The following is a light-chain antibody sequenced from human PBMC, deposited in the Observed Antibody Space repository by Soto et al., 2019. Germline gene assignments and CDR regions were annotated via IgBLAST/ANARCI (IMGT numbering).Light chain of an antibody. J-gene: IGKJ1*01. V-gene: IGKV3-20*01. Sequence: EVVLTQSPVTLSLSPGERDTLSCRASQSVSSSYLAWYQQKPGQAPRLLIYGASSRATGIPDRFSGSGSGTDFTLTISRLEPEDFAVYYCQQYGSSPPTFGQGTKVDIK. CDR3: QQYGSSPPT. CDR2: GAS. CDR1: QSVSSSY.